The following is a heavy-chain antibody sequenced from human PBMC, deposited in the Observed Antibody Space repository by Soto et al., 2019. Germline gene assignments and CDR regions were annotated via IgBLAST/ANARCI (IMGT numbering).Heavy chain of an antibody. D-gene: IGHD2-2*01. CDR1: GFTFSSYA. CDR3: AKESVLVVPAANPTWFDP. CDR2: ISGSGGST. J-gene: IGHJ5*02. V-gene: IGHV3-23*01. Sequence: GGSLRLSCAASGFTFSSYAMSWVRQAPGKGLEWVSAISGSGGSTYYADSVKGRFTISRDNSKNTLYLQMNSLRAEDTAVYYCAKESVLVVPAANPTWFDPWGQGTLVTVSS.